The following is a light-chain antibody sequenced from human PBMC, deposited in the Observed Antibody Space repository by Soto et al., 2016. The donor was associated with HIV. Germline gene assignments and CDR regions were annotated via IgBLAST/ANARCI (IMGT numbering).Light chain of an antibody. Sequence: SYELTQPPSVSVALGQTARITCGGHNIGDRSVHWYQQRPGQAPVLVVYDDDDRPSGIPERFSGSNSGNTATLTISRVEAGDEADYHCQVWHSSSDHRVFGGGTKLTVL. CDR1: NIGDRS. CDR2: DDD. V-gene: IGLV3-21*02. CDR3: QVWHSSSDHRV. J-gene: IGLJ3*02.